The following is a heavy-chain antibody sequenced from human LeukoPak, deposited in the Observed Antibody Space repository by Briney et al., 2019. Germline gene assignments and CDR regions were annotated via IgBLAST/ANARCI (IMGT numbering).Heavy chain of an antibody. Sequence: GGSLRLSCAASGFTFSSYAMHWVRQAPGKGLEWVAVISYDGSNKYYADSVKGRFTISRDNFKDTLFLQMNSLRTEDTAVYYCVKSVTSGYHYSNFDYWGQGTLVTVSS. V-gene: IGHV3-30*07. D-gene: IGHD3-22*01. CDR1: GFTFSSYA. CDR2: ISYDGSNK. J-gene: IGHJ4*02. CDR3: VKSVTSGYHYSNFDY.